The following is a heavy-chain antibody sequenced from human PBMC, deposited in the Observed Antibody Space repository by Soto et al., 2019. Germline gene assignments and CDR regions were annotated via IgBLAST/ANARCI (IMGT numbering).Heavy chain of an antibody. CDR3: AKDQADTAMVMARYGMDV. Sequence: GGSLRLSCAASGFTFSSYAMSWVRQAPGKGLEWVSAISGSGGSTYYADSVKGRFTISRDNSKSTLYLQMNSLRAEDTAVYYCAKDQADTAMVMARYGMDVWGQGTTVTVSS. V-gene: IGHV3-23*01. J-gene: IGHJ6*02. D-gene: IGHD5-18*01. CDR1: GFTFSSYA. CDR2: ISGSGGST.